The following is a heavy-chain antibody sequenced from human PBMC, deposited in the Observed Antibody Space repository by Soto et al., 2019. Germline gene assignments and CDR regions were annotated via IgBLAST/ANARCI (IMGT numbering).Heavy chain of an antibody. V-gene: IGHV3-30*18. CDR3: AKARHGSGTYSYFDY. Sequence: QVQLVESGGGVVQPGRSLRLSCAASGFTFSSYAMHWVRQAPGNGLEGVAVIWYEGSNKNYADSVKGRFTISRDNSKNTLYLQMNSLRTEDTAVYYCAKARHGSGTYSYFDYWGQGILVTVSS. CDR2: IWYEGSNK. J-gene: IGHJ4*02. CDR1: GFTFSSYA. D-gene: IGHD3-10*01.